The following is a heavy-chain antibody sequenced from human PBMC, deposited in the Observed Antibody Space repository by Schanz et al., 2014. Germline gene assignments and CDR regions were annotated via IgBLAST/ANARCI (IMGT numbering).Heavy chain of an antibody. CDR2: INPSGGST. Sequence: QVQLVQSGAEVKKPGSSVKVSCKASGGTFSSYSISWVRQAPGQGLEWVGMINPSGGSTTYAQKFQGWVTMTRDTLASTAYMEVSSLRSEDTAVYYCARSGSSNWYFFDYWGQGTLVIVSS. CDR1: GGTFSSYS. V-gene: IGHV1-69*02. D-gene: IGHD6-13*01. J-gene: IGHJ4*02. CDR3: ARSGSSNWYFFDY.